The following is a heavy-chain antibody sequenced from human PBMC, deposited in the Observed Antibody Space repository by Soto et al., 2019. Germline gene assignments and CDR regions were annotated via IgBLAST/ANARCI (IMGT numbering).Heavy chain of an antibody. CDR2: ISSGGSTT. Sequence: GGYLRLSCAASGFTFNSYSMNWVRQTPGNGLEGVSYISSGGSTTYYEDSVRRRFTISKDNAKNPQYLQMNSLRDEDTAVYYWARDLPEGGSGYYPYFDYWGQGTLVTVSS. CDR3: ARDLPEGGSGYYPYFDY. J-gene: IGHJ4*02. V-gene: IGHV3-48*02. CDR1: GFTFNSYS. D-gene: IGHD3-22*01.